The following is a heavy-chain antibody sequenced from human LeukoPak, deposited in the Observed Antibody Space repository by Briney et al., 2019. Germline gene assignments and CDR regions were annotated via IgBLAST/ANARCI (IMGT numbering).Heavy chain of an antibody. D-gene: IGHD3-16*01. Sequence: PGGSLRLSCGASGFNFRNYWMSWVRQAPGKGLEWMANIDLDGDGNFYVDSMKGRFTISSDNAKSSLYLEMNSLRAEDTAVYYCARDGAPVSRKGFDIWGQGTMVTVSS. CDR2: IDLDGDGN. J-gene: IGHJ3*02. CDR1: GFNFRNYW. CDR3: ARDGAPVSRKGFDI. V-gene: IGHV3-7*01.